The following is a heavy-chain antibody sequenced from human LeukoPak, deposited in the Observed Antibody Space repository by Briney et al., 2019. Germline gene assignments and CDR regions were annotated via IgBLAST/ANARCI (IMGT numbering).Heavy chain of an antibody. Sequence: GSLRLSCAASGFPFSSYAMSGVRQAPGKGLEWVSAISGSGGSTYYADSVKGRFTISRDNSKNTLYLQMNSLRAEDTAVYYCAKDSRIITMIVVVISYYFDYWGQGTLVTVSS. D-gene: IGHD3-22*01. CDR2: ISGSGGST. CDR3: AKDSRIITMIVVVISYYFDY. V-gene: IGHV3-23*01. J-gene: IGHJ4*02. CDR1: GFPFSSYA.